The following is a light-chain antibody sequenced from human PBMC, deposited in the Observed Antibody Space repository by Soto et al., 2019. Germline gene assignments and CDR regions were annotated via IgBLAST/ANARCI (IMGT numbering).Light chain of an antibody. J-gene: IGLJ1*01. CDR2: DVT. V-gene: IGLV2-11*01. CDR1: SSDGGGYNY. CDR3: CSFAGLYIYV. Sequence: QSFLTQPRSVSGSPGRSVTISCTGTSSDGGGYNYVSWYQQHPGKAPKLLIYDVTKRPSGVPDRFSGSKSGNTASLTTSGLRADDEADYSCCSFAGLYIYVFGGGTKVTVL.